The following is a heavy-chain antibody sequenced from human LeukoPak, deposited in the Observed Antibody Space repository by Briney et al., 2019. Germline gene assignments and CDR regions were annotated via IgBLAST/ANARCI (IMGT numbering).Heavy chain of an antibody. Sequence: SGGSLRLSCAASGFTFDDYAMHWVRQAPGKGLEWVSLISGDGGSTYYADSVKGRFTISRDNSKNSLYLQMNSLRTEDTALYYCAKSYKSSSWRYFDYWGQGTLVTVSS. CDR3: AKSYKSSSWRYFDY. CDR1: GFTFDDYA. V-gene: IGHV3-43*02. J-gene: IGHJ4*02. CDR2: ISGDGGST. D-gene: IGHD6-13*01.